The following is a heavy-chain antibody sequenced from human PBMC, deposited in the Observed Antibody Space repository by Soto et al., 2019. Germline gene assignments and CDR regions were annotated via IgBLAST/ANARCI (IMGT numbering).Heavy chain of an antibody. V-gene: IGHV5-51*01. CDR3: ARQGLFYSPYGMDV. CDR1: VYIFTNYW. CDR2: IYPGDSDT. D-gene: IGHD2-21*01. Sequence: GESLKIACQGSVYIFTNYWIGWVRQMPGKGLEWMGIIYPGDSDTRYSPSFQGQVTISADKSISTAYLQWSSLKASDTAMYYCARQGLFYSPYGMDVWGQGTTVTVSS. J-gene: IGHJ6*02.